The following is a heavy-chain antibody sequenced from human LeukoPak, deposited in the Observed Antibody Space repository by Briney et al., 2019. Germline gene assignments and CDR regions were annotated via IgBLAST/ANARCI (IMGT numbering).Heavy chain of an antibody. CDR1: GFTFSSYA. J-gene: IGHJ6*03. V-gene: IGHV3-23*01. D-gene: IGHD4-17*01. CDR3: AMRTTVTTVYYYVDV. Sequence: GGSLRLSCAASGFTFSSYAMSWVRQAPGKGLEWVSAISGSGGSTYYADSVKGRFTISRDNSKNMLCLQMNSLRAEDTAIYYCAMRTTVTTVYYYVDVWGKGTTVTVSS. CDR2: ISGSGGST.